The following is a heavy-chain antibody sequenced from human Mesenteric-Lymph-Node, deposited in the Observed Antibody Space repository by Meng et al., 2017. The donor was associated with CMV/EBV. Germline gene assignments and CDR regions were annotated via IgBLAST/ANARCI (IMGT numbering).Heavy chain of an antibody. CDR1: GYSFTTYW. Sequence: GESLKISCQGSGYSFTTYWIAWVRQMPGKGLEWMGIIYPGDSDTKYSPSFQGQVTVSVDKSISTAYLQWSSLRASDTAMYYCARQTQLHYGSGNYFPTDFDYWGQGMLVTVSS. CDR3: ARQTQLHYGSGNYFPTDFDY. J-gene: IGHJ4*02. CDR2: IYPGDSDT. V-gene: IGHV5-51*01. D-gene: IGHD3-10*01.